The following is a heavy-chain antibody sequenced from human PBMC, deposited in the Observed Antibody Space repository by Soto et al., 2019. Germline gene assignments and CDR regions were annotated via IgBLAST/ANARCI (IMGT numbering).Heavy chain of an antibody. CDR1: GFTFSSYA. CDR2: ISGSGGST. CDR3: SAGGGYSSLFDY. Sequence: PWGSLRLSCAASGFTFSSYAISFFRQAPVKWLEWVSAISGSGGSTYYADSVKGWFTISRDNSKNALYLQMNSPRAEDTAVYYCSAGGGYSSLFDYWGQGTLVTVSS. J-gene: IGHJ4*02. V-gene: IGHV3-23*01. D-gene: IGHD5-18*01.